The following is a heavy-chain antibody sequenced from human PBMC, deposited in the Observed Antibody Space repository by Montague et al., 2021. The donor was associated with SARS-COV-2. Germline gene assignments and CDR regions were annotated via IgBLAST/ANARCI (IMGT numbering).Heavy chain of an antibody. CDR2: ISHSGST. D-gene: IGHD2-2*01. Sequence: SETLSLTCAVYGGSLSGYYWSWIRQPPGEGLEWIAEISHSGSTSYNSSLKSRVTISVDTSKNQFSLKLSSATAADTAVYYCARVPYRLLFVPRYYGMDAWGQGTTVTVSS. CDR1: GGSLSGYY. CDR3: ARVPYRLLFVPRYYGMDA. V-gene: IGHV4-34*01. J-gene: IGHJ6*02.